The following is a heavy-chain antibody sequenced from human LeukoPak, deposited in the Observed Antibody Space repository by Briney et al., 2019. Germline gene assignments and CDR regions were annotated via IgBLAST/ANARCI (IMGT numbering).Heavy chain of an antibody. CDR3: ARVGNGHFDY. Sequence: SETLSLTCIVSGGAISSYYWSWIRQPPGKTLEWVGYVYYSGNTNYSPSLKSRLTISIDTSKNQFSLKRSSVTAADTAVYYGARVGNGHFDYWGQGTLVTVSS. CDR1: GGAISSYY. J-gene: IGHJ4*02. CDR2: VYYSGNT. D-gene: IGHD2-8*01. V-gene: IGHV4-59*01.